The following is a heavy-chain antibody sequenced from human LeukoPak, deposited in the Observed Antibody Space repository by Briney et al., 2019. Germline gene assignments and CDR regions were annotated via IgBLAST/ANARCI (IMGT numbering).Heavy chain of an antibody. CDR1: GYSFTSYG. V-gene: IGHV1-18*01. CDR2: VSAYDGST. CDR3: ARGGRDGMDV. D-gene: IGHD3-10*01. Sequence: ASVKVSCKASGYSFTSYGFTWVRRAPGQGLEWMGWVSAYDGSTNYAQKIRGRVTMTTDASKNTVYMEVRSLRFDDTAVYYCARGGRDGMDVWGQGTTVTVSS. J-gene: IGHJ6*02.